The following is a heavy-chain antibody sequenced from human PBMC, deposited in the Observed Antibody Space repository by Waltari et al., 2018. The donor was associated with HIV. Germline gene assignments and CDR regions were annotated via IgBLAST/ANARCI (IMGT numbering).Heavy chain of an antibody. CDR1: GYTFTSYG. D-gene: IGHD3-3*01. Sequence: QVHLVQSGAEVKKPGASVKVSCKASGYTFTSYGISWVRQAPGQGLEWMGWISAYNGNTNYAQKLQGRVTMTTDTSTSTAYMELRSLRSDDTAVYYCAREDYDFWSGYNAVDYWGQGTLVTVSS. J-gene: IGHJ4*02. CDR2: ISAYNGNT. CDR3: AREDYDFWSGYNAVDY. V-gene: IGHV1-18*01.